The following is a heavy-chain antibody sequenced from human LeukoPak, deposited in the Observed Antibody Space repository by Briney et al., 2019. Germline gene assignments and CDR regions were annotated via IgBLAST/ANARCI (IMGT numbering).Heavy chain of an antibody. CDR1: GFTVSSNY. D-gene: IGHD4-17*01. CDR2: IYSGGST. Sequence: GGSLRLSCAASGFTVSSNYMSWVRQAPGKGLEWVSVIYSGGSTYYADSVKGRFTISRDNSKSTLYFQMNSLRAEDTAVYYCARDATDYGMDVWGQGTKVTVSS. CDR3: ARDATDYGMDV. J-gene: IGHJ6*02. V-gene: IGHV3-66*01.